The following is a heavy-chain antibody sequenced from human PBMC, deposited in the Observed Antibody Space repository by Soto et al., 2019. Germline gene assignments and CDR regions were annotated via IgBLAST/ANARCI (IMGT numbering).Heavy chain of an antibody. V-gene: IGHV3-7*01. D-gene: IGHD4-17*01. CDR1: EFTSVTYW. CDR2: IKPDGSEK. Sequence: EVQLVESGGGLVQPGGSLRLSCAASEFTSVTYWMSWVRQAPGKGLEWVASIKPDGSEKSYVDSVKGRFTMSRDNAKNSLDLQMNGLRAEDTAVYYCARAEGYGDPSRGYWYFGLWGRGTLVTVSS. J-gene: IGHJ2*01. CDR3: ARAEGYGDPSRGYWYFGL.